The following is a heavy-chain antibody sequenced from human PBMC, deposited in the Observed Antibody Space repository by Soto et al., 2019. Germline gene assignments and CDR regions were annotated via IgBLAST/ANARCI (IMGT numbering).Heavy chain of an antibody. D-gene: IGHD6-13*01. CDR2: ISYDGTNR. CDR1: GFTFRSYA. Sequence: ESGGGVVQPGGSRRLSCAASGFTFRSYAMDWVRQPPAKGLEWVAVISYDGTNRYYADSVKGRFTISRDNSKNTVSLQMNSLRAEDTAVYYCARGDSNSWSDYWGQGTLVTVSS. CDR3: ARGDSNSWSDY. J-gene: IGHJ4*02. V-gene: IGHV3-30*01.